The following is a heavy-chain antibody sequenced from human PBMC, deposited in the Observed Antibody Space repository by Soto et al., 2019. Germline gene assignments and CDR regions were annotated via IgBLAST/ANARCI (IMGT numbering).Heavy chain of an antibody. D-gene: IGHD3-10*01. V-gene: IGHV3-53*04. CDR2: TYTGGTT. CDR1: GFTMSNNY. Sequence: EVQVVESGGGLVQPGGSLRLSCAASGFTMSNNYLSWVRQAPGKGLEWVSVTYTGGTTYYADSVKGRFTISRHNSNNTLYLQMDRLRPEDTAVYFCARNLRLCGFGEYDLWGRGTLVTVSS. J-gene: IGHJ2*01. CDR3: ARNLRLCGFGEYDL.